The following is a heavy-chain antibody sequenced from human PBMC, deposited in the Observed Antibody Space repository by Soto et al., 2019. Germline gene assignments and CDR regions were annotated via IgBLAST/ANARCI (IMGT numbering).Heavy chain of an antibody. CDR1: GFTFSGYA. CDR3: AKGAVQLERQAAFDI. V-gene: IGHV3-23*01. Sequence: EVQLLESGGGLVQPGGSLRLSCADSGFTFSGYAMSWVRHAPGKGLEWVSAISGSGGSTYYADSVKGRFTISRDNSKNTLYLQMNSLRAEDTAVHYCAKGAVQLERQAAFDIWGQGTMVTVSS. CDR2: ISGSGGST. J-gene: IGHJ3*02. D-gene: IGHD1-1*01.